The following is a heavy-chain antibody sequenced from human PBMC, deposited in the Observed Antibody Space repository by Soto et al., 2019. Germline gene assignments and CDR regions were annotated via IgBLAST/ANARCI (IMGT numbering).Heavy chain of an antibody. CDR2: INPIVGST. Sequence: ASGEGDFDSSGYAFTIYYMDWMPHAPVQGLGWMGIINPIVGSTSYAQKFQGRVTLTRDKPTSTVYMELRSLRSEDTAVYYCARVGGTLVTPLSFYFEQWGQGTLVTV. CDR3: ARVGGTLVTPLSFYFEQ. J-gene: IGHJ4*01. V-gene: IGHV1-46*01. CDR1: GYAFTIYY. D-gene: IGHD2-2*01.